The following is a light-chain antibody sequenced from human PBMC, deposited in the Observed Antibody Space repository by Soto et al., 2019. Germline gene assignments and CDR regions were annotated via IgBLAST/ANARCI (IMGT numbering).Light chain of an antibody. CDR3: QQYCSYSPLT. CDR2: KAS. V-gene: IGKV1-5*03. CDR1: QSVRDW. J-gene: IGKJ4*01. Sequence: DIQMTQSPSTLSASVGDRVTVTCRASQSVRDWVAWYQQQAGRAPRLLIYKASSLQSGVPSRFSRSGFGPEFTLTISSLQPDDFASYYCQQYCSYSPLTFGGGTKVEIK.